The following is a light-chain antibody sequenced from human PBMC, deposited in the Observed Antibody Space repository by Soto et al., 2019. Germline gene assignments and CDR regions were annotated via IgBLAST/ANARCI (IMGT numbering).Light chain of an antibody. CDR3: GTWDHSLGEVV. V-gene: IGLV1-51*01. J-gene: IGLJ2*01. CDR1: YSNIGNNF. CDR2: VNN. Sequence: QSVLTQPPSVSAAPGQTVTITCSGTYSNIGNNFVSWYQQLPGTAPRLLIYVNNKRPSGISDRFSGSKPGTSATLDITGLKTGDEDDYYCGTWDHSLGEVVFGGGTKLTVL.